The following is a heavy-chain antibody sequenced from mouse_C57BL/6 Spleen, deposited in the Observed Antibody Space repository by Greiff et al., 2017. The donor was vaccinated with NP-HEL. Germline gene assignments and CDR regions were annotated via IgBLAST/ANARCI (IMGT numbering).Heavy chain of an antibody. CDR2: ISYDGSN. CDR3: ARAQTAQATGGYAMDY. CDR1: GYSITSGYY. D-gene: IGHD3-2*02. Sequence: DVQLQESGPGLVKPSQSLSLTCSVTGYSITSGYYWNWIRQFPGNKLEWMGYISYDGSNNYNPSLKNRISITRDTSKNQFFLKLNSVTTEDTATYYCARAQTAQATGGYAMDYWGQGTSVTVSS. V-gene: IGHV3-6*01. J-gene: IGHJ4*01.